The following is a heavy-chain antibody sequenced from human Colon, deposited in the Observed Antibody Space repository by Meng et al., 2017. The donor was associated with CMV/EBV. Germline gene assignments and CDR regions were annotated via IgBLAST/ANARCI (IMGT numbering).Heavy chain of an antibody. V-gene: IGHV3-11*01. J-gene: IGHJ4*02. CDR1: GFTFSTYA. Sequence: GESLKISCAASGFTFSTYAMSWVRQAPGKGLEWVSYISSSGSTIYYADSVKGRFTISRDNAKNSLYLQMNSLRAEDTAVYYCARAPRIFEDSTSSPSYYFDYWGQGTLVTVSS. CDR2: ISSSGSTI. D-gene: IGHD2-2*01. CDR3: ARAPRIFEDSTSSPSYYFDY.